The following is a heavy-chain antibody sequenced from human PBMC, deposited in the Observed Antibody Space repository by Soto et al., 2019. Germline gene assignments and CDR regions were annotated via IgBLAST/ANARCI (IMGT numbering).Heavy chain of an antibody. J-gene: IGHJ4*02. CDR2: ISYDGSNK. D-gene: IGHD3-10*01. V-gene: IGHV3-30*03. Sequence: QVQLVESGGGVVQPGRSLRLSCAASGFTFSSYGMHWVRQAPGKGLEWVAVISYDGSNKYYADSVKGRFTISRDNSKKPLYLQMNSLRAEDTAVYYCAPWFGAFDYWGQGTLVTVSS. CDR1: GFTFSSYG. CDR3: APWFGAFDY.